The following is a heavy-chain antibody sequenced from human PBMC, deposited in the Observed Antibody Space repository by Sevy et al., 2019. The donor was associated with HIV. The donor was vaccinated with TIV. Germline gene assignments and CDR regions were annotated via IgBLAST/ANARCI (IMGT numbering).Heavy chain of an antibody. J-gene: IGHJ3*02. CDR3: ARQLTTVTRADAFDI. Sequence: GESLKISCKGSGYSFISYWIGWVRQMPGKGLEWMGIIYPGDSDTRYSPSFQGQVTFSADKSISTAYLQWSSLKASDTAMYYCARQLTTVTRADAFDIWGQGTMVTVSS. CDR1: GYSFISYW. V-gene: IGHV5-51*01. D-gene: IGHD4-17*01. CDR2: IYPGDSDT.